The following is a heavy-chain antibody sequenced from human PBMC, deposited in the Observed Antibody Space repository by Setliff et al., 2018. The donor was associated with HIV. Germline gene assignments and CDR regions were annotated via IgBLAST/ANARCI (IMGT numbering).Heavy chain of an antibody. J-gene: IGHJ4*01. Sequence: SETLSLTCTVSGGSTSSYYWNWIRQPPGKGLEWIGYIYYSGNTNYNPSLKSRVSISVDTSKNQVSLKLSSVTAADTAVYYCARDARWLQFPYFDYWGQGTLVTVSS. CDR3: ARDARWLQFPYFDY. CDR1: GGSTSSYY. D-gene: IGHD5-12*01. CDR2: IYYSGNT. V-gene: IGHV4-59*12.